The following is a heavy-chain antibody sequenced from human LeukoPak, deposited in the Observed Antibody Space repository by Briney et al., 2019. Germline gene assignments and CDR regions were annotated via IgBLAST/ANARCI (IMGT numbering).Heavy chain of an antibody. CDR1: GFIFGSYS. V-gene: IGHV3-21*01. J-gene: IGHJ4*02. Sequence: GGSLRLSCAASGFIFGSYSMNWVRQAPGKGLEWVSSIGSRSTYIYYADSVKGRFTISRDNAKNSLCLQMNSLRAEDTAVYFCARDDTALSLFDYWGQGTLVTVSS. CDR3: ARDDTALSLFDY. CDR2: IGSRSTYI. D-gene: IGHD5-18*01.